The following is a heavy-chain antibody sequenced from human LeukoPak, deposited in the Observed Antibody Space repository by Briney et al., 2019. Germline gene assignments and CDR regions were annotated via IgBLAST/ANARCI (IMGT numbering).Heavy chain of an antibody. CDR3: ARGNVLGSGWYEDWYFDH. V-gene: IGHV1-8*01. D-gene: IGHD6-19*01. J-gene: IGHJ2*01. CDR2: MNPNSGNT. Sequence: ASVKVSCKASGYTFTSYDINWVRQATGQGLEWMGWMNPNSGNTGYAQKFQGRVTMTRNTSIGTAYMELSSLRSEDTAVYYCARGNVLGSGWYEDWYFDHWGRGTLVTVSS. CDR1: GYTFTSYD.